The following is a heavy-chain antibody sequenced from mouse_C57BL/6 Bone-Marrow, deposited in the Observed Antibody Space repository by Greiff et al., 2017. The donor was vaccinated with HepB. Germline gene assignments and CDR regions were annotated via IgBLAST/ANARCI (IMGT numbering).Heavy chain of an antibody. CDR3: AEGSYERDY. CDR1: GYSFTGYY. V-gene: IGHV1-42*01. CDR2: INPSTGGT. J-gene: IGHJ2*01. Sequence: VQLQQSGPGPVKPGASVKIFCKASGYSFTGYYMNWVKQSPQKSLEWIGEINPSTGGTTYNQKFKAKATLTVDKSSSTAYMQLKSLTSEDSAFYYCAEGSYERDYWGQGTTLTVSS. D-gene: IGHD2-12*01.